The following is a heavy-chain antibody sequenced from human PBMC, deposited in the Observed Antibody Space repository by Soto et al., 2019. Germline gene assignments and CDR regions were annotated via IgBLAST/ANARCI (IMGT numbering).Heavy chain of an antibody. CDR1: GGSISSGGYY. CDR3: ARDQYGDNWYFDL. Sequence: QVQLQESGPGLVKPSQTLSLTCTVSGGSISSGGYYWSWIRQHPGQGLEWIGYIYYSGSTYYNPSLKSRVTISVDTSKNQFSLKLSSVTAADTAVYYCARDQYGDNWYFDLWGRGTLVTVSS. V-gene: IGHV4-31*03. J-gene: IGHJ2*01. CDR2: IYYSGST. D-gene: IGHD4-17*01.